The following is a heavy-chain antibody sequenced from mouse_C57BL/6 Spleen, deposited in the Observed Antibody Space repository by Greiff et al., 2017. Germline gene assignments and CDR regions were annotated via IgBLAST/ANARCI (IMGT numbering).Heavy chain of an antibody. CDR2: IDPSDSYT. J-gene: IGHJ2*01. V-gene: IGHV1-69*01. D-gene: IGHD1-1*01. Sequence: VQLQQPGAELVMPGASVKLSCKASGYTFTSYWMHWVKQRPGQGLEWIGEIDPSDSYTNYNQKFKGKSTLTVDKSSSTAYMQLSSLTSEDSAVYYCARRPYYGSVFDYWGQGTTLTVSS. CDR1: GYTFTSYW. CDR3: ARRPYYGSVFDY.